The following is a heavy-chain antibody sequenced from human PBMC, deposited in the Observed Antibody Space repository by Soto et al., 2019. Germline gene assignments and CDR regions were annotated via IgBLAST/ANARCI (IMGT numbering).Heavy chain of an antibody. CDR1: GFTFSSYA. CDR3: ARDYGDLLTGPTFDY. CDR2: ISGSGGST. D-gene: IGHD4-17*01. Sequence: EVQLLESGGGLVQPGGSLRLSCAASGFTFSSYAMSWVRQAPGKGLEWVSAISGSGGSTYYADSVKGRFTISRDNSKNTLYLQMNSLRAEYTAVYYCARDYGDLLTGPTFDYWGQGTLVTVSS. J-gene: IGHJ4*02. V-gene: IGHV3-23*01.